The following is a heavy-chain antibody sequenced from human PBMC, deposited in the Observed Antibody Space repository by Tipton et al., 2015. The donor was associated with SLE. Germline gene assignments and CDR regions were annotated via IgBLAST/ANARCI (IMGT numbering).Heavy chain of an antibody. Sequence: GLVKPSETLSLTCTVSGGSISSYYWSWIRQPPGKGLEWIGRIYTSGSTNYNPSLKSRVTISVDTSKNQFSLKLSSVTAADTAVHYCARHGYSYGWYFDLWGRGTLVTVSS. CDR1: GGSISSYY. V-gene: IGHV4-59*08. CDR3: ARHGYSYGWYFDL. D-gene: IGHD5-18*01. J-gene: IGHJ2*01. CDR2: IYTSGST.